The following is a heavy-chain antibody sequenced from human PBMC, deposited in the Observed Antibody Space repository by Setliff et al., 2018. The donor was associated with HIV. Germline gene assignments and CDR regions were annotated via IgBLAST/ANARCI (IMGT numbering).Heavy chain of an antibody. V-gene: IGHV4-39*07. CDR1: GGSISSDSYY. D-gene: IGHD6-19*01. CDR2: IYYSEGT. Sequence: SENLSLTCTVPGGSISSDSYYWGWIRQPPGKGLEWIGSIYYSEGTYYNPSLKSRVTISVDTSKNQFSLKLSSVTAADTAVYFCARDNSVGSGWRLDAFDIWGQGTMVTVSS. J-gene: IGHJ3*02. CDR3: ARDNSVGSGWRLDAFDI.